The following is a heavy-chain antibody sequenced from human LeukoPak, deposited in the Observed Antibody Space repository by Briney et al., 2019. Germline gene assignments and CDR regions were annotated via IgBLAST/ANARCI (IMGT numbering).Heavy chain of an antibody. CDR3: ARGGATMVRGVHGY. V-gene: IGHV4-34*01. J-gene: IGHJ4*02. Sequence: SETLSLTCAVYGGSFSGYYWNWIRQPPGKGLEWIAEINHSGSTNYNPSLKSRVTISVDTSKNQFSLKLSSVTAADTAVYYCARGGATMVRGVHGYWGQGTLVTVSS. D-gene: IGHD3-10*01. CDR2: INHSGST. CDR1: GGSFSGYY.